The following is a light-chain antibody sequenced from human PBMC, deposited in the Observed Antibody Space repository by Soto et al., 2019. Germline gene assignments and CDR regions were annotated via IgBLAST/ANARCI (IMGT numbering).Light chain of an antibody. CDR3: SSYTSSSTLL. CDR1: SSDVGTYNY. Sequence: QSALTQPASVSGSPGQSITISCTGTSSDVGTYNYVSWYQHHPGKAPKLMIYDVSNRPSGVSNRFSGSKSGNTASLTISGLQAEDEADYYCSSYTSSSTLLFGGETKLTVL. J-gene: IGLJ2*01. CDR2: DVS. V-gene: IGLV2-14*03.